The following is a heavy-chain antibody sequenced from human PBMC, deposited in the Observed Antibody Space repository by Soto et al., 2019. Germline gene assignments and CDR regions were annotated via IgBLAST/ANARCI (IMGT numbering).Heavy chain of an antibody. CDR3: AKAPFSRPHYFYGMDV. J-gene: IGHJ6*02. Sequence: GGSLRLSCVASGFTFSDFGMHWVRQGPGKGLEWLAVISEDAETDFHADSVKGRFTVSRDNFKETLYLQMNSLTTDDSGVYFCAKAPFSRPHYFYGMDVWGQGTTVTVSS. V-gene: IGHV3-30*18. D-gene: IGHD3-10*01. CDR1: GFTFSDFG. CDR2: ISEDAETD.